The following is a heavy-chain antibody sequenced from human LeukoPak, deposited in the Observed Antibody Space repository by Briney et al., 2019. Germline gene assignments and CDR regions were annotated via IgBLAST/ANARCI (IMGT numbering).Heavy chain of an antibody. Sequence: GASVKVSCKASVCIFTSYAISGVRQAPGQGLEWMGGIIPIFCTANYAQKFQGRVTITADEYTNTAYMELSSLRSEETAVYYCATLGMRGYYYYGMDVWGQGKKVTVS. J-gene: IGHJ6*02. CDR3: ATLGMRGYYYYGMDV. CDR1: VCIFTSYA. CDR2: IIPIFCTA. D-gene: IGHD1-14*01. V-gene: IGHV1-69*13.